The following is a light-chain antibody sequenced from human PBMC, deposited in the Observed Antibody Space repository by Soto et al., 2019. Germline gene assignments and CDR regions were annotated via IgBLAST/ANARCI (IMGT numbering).Light chain of an antibody. J-gene: IGKJ3*01. CDR3: QQYYITPLT. CDR2: WAS. Sequence: DIVMTQSPDSLAVYLGERATINCKSSQSVLYSSNNKNYLAWYQQKPGQPPKLLIYWASTRESGVPDRFSGSGSGTNFTLTISSLQAEDVAVYYFQQYYITPLTFGPGTKVNIK. V-gene: IGKV4-1*01. CDR1: QSVLYSSNNKNY.